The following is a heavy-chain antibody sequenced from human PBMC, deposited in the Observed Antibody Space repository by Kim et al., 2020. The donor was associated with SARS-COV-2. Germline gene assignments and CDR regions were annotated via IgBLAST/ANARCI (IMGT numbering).Heavy chain of an antibody. D-gene: IGHD6-6*01. V-gene: IGHV4-31*03. CDR3: ARINIIENSSLN. J-gene: IGHJ4*02. CDR1: GGSISSGGYY. Sequence: TLSLTCTVSGGSISSGGYYWSWIRQHPGKGLEWIGYIYYSGSTYYNPSLKSRVIISVDTSKNQFSLKLSSVTAADTAVYYCARINIIENSSLNWGQGTLVTVSS. CDR2: IYYSGST.